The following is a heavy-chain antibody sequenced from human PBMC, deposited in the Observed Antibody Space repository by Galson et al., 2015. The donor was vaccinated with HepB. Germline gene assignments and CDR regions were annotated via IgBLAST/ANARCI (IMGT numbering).Heavy chain of an antibody. D-gene: IGHD5-18*01. CDR3: ARDLDTANGSYYFDY. Sequence: SLRLSCAASGFTFSSYSMNWVRQAPGKGLEWVSSISSSGSSIYYADSVKGRFTISRDNAKNTLYLQMNSLRAEDTAVYYCARDLDTANGSYYFDYWGQGTLVTVSS. V-gene: IGHV3-21*01. CDR2: ISSSGSSI. CDR1: GFTFSSYS. J-gene: IGHJ4*02.